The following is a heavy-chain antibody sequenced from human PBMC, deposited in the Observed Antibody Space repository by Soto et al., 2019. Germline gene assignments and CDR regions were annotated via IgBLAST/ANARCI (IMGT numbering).Heavy chain of an antibody. Sequence: SDTLSLTCTVSGGSISSYYWSWIRQPPGKGLEWIGYIYYSGSTNYNPSLKSRVTISVDTSKNQFSLKLSSVTAADTAVYYCARLYGLDAFDIWGQGTMVNVSS. J-gene: IGHJ3*02. V-gene: IGHV4-59*08. CDR3: ARLYGLDAFDI. CDR2: IYYSGST. CDR1: GGSISSYY. D-gene: IGHD3-16*02.